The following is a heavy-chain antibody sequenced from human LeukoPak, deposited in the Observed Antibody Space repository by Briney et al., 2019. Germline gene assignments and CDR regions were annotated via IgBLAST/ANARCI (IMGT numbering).Heavy chain of an antibody. Sequence: ASVKVSCKASGYTFTGYYMHWVRQAPGQGLEWMGWINPNSGGTNYAQKFQGRVTMTRDTSISTAYMELSRLTSDDTAVYYCARDPRSGSYCEGYYFDHWGQGVLVTVSS. CDR1: GYTFTGYY. D-gene: IGHD1-26*01. CDR3: ARDPRSGSYCEGYYFDH. J-gene: IGHJ4*02. CDR2: INPNSGGT. V-gene: IGHV1-2*02.